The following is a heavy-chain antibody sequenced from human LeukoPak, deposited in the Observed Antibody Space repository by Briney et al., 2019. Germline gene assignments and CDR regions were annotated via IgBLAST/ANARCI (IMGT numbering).Heavy chain of an antibody. D-gene: IGHD3-22*01. J-gene: IGHJ4*02. CDR1: GFTFNIYA. CDR2: ITSRDGTT. Sequence: PGRSLRLSCAASGFTFNIYAMSWVRQTPGKGLEWVSSITSRDGTTYYTDSVKGRFTISRENSENNLYLQMNSLRAEDTAIYYCVRDRPNYYDSSGHYYRRDGDYWGQGTLVTVSS. CDR3: VRDRPNYYDSSGHYYRRDGDY. V-gene: IGHV3-23*01.